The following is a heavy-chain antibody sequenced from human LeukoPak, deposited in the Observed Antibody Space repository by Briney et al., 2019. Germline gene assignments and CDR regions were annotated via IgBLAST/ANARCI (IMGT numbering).Heavy chain of an antibody. CDR2: IYYSGST. D-gene: IGHD2-15*01. V-gene: IGHV4-31*03. CDR1: GGSVSSGSYY. CDR3: ARGFYCSGGSCYSLSWFDP. J-gene: IGHJ5*02. Sequence: SETLSLTCTVSGGSVSSGSYYWSWIRQHPGKGLEWIGYIYYSGSTYYNPSLKSRVTISVDTSKNQFSLKLSSVTAADTAVYYCARGFYCSGGSCYSLSWFDPWGQGTLVTVSS.